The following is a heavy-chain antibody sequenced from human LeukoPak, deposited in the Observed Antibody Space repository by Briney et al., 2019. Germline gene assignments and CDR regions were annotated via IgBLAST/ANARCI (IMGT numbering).Heavy chain of an antibody. D-gene: IGHD5-24*01. J-gene: IGHJ5*02. CDR2: IYYSGST. V-gene: IGHV4-61*05. CDR3: ARQFSPGWFDP. Sequence: SETLSLTCTVSGGAISSSSYYWGWIRQPPGKGLEWIGYIYYSGSTNYNPSLKSRVTLSVDTSKNQFSLKLNSVTAADTAIYYCARQFSPGWFDPWGLGTLVTVSS. CDR1: GGAISSSSYY.